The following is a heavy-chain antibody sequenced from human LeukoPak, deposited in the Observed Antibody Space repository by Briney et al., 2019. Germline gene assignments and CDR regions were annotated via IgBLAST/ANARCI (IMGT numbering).Heavy chain of an antibody. V-gene: IGHV1-2*02. J-gene: IGHJ4*02. Sequence: GASVTVSCKASGYTFTGYYMHWVRQAPGQGLEGMGWINPNSGGTNYAQKFQGRVTMTRDTSISTAYMELSRLRSDDTAVYYCARDYIAVAGDIDYWGQGTLVTVSS. CDR1: GYTFTGYY. CDR2: INPNSGGT. D-gene: IGHD6-19*01. CDR3: ARDYIAVAGDIDY.